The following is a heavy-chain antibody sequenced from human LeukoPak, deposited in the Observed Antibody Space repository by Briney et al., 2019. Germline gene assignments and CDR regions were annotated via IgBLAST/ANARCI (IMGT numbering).Heavy chain of an antibody. CDR2: IYYSGST. CDR3: ARERIAAAGIGGFDP. D-gene: IGHD6-13*01. Sequence: SETLSLTCTVSGVSISSYYWSWIRQPPGKGLEWIGYIYYSGSTNYNPSLKSRVTISVDTSKNQFSLKLSSVTAADTAVYYCARERIAAAGIGGFDPWGQGTLVTVSS. J-gene: IGHJ5*02. CDR1: GVSISSYY. V-gene: IGHV4-59*01.